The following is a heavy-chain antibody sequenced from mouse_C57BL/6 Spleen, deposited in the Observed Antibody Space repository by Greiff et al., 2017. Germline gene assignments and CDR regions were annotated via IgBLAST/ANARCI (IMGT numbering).Heavy chain of an antibody. Sequence: VQLQQSGPELVKPGASVQISCKASGYAFSSSWMNWVKQRPGKGLEWIGRIYPGDGDTNYTGKFKGKVTLTADKSTSTAYMQLSSLTSEDSAVYYCASEVNYYGSSYEGYIDYGKQGTALTVSS. CDR2: IYPGDGDT. CDR3: ASEVNYYGSSYEGYIDY. D-gene: IGHD1-1*01. CDR1: GYAFSSSW. J-gene: IGHJ2*01. V-gene: IGHV1-82*01.